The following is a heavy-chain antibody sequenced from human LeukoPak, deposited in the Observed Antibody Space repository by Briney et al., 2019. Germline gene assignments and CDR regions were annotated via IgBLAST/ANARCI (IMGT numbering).Heavy chain of an antibody. D-gene: IGHD4-17*01. V-gene: IGHV4-34*01. CDR2: INHSGST. CDR3: ARAVDDYGDYVPPDY. J-gene: IGHJ4*02. Sequence: SETLSLTCAVYGGSFSGYYWSWIRQPPGKGLEWIGEINHSGSTNYNPSLKSRVTISVDTSKNQFSLKLSSVTAVDTAVYYCARAVDDYGDYVPPDYWGQGTLVTVSS. CDR1: GGSFSGYY.